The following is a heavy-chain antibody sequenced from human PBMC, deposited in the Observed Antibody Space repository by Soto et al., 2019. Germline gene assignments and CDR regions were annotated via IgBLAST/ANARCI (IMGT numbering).Heavy chain of an antibody. V-gene: IGHV4-59*08. J-gene: IGHJ1*01. CDR1: GGSISSYY. D-gene: IGHD4-17*01. CDR2: IYYGGST. CDR3: ARHTAYYGDYLLFQH. Sequence: QVQLQESGPGLVKPSETLSLTCTVSGGSISSYYWSWIRQPPGKGLEWIGNIYYGGSTNYNPSLRSRVTISVHTSKNQFSLGLSSVTAADTAVYYCARHTAYYGDYLLFQHWGQGTLVTVSS.